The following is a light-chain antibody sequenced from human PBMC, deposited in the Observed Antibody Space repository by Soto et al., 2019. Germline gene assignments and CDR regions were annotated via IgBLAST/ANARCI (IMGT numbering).Light chain of an antibody. V-gene: IGKV1-9*01. J-gene: IGKJ1*01. Sequence: IPLTQSPSSLSASVGSRVTVTCRASQGIGTYLVWYQQKRGNAPTVLIYASSTLQTGVPSRFSGSGSGTDFSLTISSLHPEDVATYYCQQGDSYRRTIGQGTKVDIK. CDR1: QGIGTY. CDR2: ASS. CDR3: QQGDSYRRT.